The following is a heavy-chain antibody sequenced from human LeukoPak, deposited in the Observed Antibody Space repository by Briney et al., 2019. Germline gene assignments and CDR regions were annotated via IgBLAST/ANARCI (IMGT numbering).Heavy chain of an antibody. Sequence: RPSETLSLTCGVSSGSLSGYYWRWIRQPPRGGLEWLGEITHSGSPNYNPSVKSRVTTSGNTSKKQFSLNLKSVTAADTGVYYCARGVDLWGRGTPVTVSS. CDR3: ARGVDL. J-gene: IGHJ2*01. V-gene: IGHV4-34*01. CDR2: ITHSGSP. CDR1: SGSLSGYY.